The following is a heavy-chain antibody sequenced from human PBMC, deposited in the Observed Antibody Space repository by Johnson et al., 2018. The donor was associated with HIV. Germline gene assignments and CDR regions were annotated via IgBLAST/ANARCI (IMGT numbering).Heavy chain of an antibody. CDR3: ARVRGAFDI. Sequence: QVQLVESGGGLVKPGGSLRLSCAASGFTFSAYYLRWIRQAPGTGLECLAYISSSGSSVYYTASVKGRFTISRDNTKNSLYLQMNSLRAEDTAVYYCARVRGAFDIWGPGTVVTVSS. J-gene: IGHJ3*02. V-gene: IGHV3-11*04. CDR1: GFTFSAYY. CDR2: ISSSGSSV.